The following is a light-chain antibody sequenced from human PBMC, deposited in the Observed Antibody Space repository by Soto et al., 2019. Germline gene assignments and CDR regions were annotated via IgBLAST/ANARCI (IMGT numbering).Light chain of an antibody. CDR1: QTISSW. Sequence: DIQMTQSPSTLSGSVGDRVTITCRASQTISSWLAWYQQKPGKAPKLLIYKASTLKSGVPSRFSGSGSGTEFTLTISRLEPEDFAVYYCQQFGDSLTFGPGTKVDIK. V-gene: IGKV1-5*03. J-gene: IGKJ3*01. CDR3: QQFGDSLT. CDR2: KAS.